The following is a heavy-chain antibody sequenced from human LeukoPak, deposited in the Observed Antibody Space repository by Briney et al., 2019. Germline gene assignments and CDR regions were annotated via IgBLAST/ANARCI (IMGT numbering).Heavy chain of an antibody. CDR1: GGSFSGYY. CDR2: LNHSGST. J-gene: IGHJ4*02. Sequence: SETLSLTCAVYGGSFSGYYWSWIRQPPGKGLEWIGELNHSGSTNYNPSLKSRVTISVDTSKNQFSLKLSSVTAADTAVYYCARRLPRVKNFDYWGQGTLVTVSS. V-gene: IGHV4-34*01. D-gene: IGHD3-3*01. CDR3: ARRLPRVKNFDY.